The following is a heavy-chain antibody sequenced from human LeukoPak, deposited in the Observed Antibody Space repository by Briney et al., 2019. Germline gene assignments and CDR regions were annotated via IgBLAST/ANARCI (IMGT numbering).Heavy chain of an antibody. Sequence: PGGSLRLSCAASGFTFSSYNMNWVRQAPGKGLEWGSSISTSSSYIYYADSVKGRFTISRDNARNSLYLQMNSLRAEDTAVYCCARRTTFAFDVWGQGTMVTISS. V-gene: IGHV3-21*01. D-gene: IGHD4-17*01. CDR2: ISTSSSYI. CDR3: ARRTTFAFDV. J-gene: IGHJ3*01. CDR1: GFTFSSYN.